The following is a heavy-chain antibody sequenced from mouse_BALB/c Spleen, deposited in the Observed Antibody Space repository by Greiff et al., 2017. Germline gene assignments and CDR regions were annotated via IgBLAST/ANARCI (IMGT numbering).Heavy chain of an antibody. V-gene: IGHV5-9-3*01. CDR2: ISSGGSYT. CDR3: ARSTSWYFYV. J-gene: IGHJ1*01. D-gene: IGHD1-1*01. CDR1: GFTFSSYA. Sequence: DVHLVESGGGLVKPGGSLKLSCAASGFTFSSYAMSWVRQTPEKRLEWVATISSGGSYTYYPDSVKGRFTISRDNAKNTLYLQMSSLRSEDTAMYYCARSTSWYFYVWGAGTTVTVSS.